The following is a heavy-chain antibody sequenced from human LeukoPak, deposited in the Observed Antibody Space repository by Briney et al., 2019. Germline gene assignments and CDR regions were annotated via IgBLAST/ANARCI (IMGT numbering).Heavy chain of an antibody. V-gene: IGHV3-21*01. D-gene: IGHD3-22*01. CDR2: ISSSSSYI. J-gene: IGHJ5*02. CDR1: GFTFSSYR. CDR3: ARDYPHTYYYDSSGYAPWFDP. Sequence: GGSLRLPCAASGFTFSSYRMNWVRQAPGKGLEWVSSISSSSSYIYYADSVKGRFTISRDYAKNSLYLQMNSLRAEDTAVYYCARDYPHTYYYDSSGYAPWFDPWGQGTLVTVSS.